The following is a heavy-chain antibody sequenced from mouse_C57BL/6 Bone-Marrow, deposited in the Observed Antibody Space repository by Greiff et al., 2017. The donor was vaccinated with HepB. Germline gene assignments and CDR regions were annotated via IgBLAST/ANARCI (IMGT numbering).Heavy chain of an antibody. V-gene: IGHV5-16*01. CDR1: GFTFSDYY. D-gene: IGHD1-1*02. J-gene: IGHJ4*01. Sequence: EVQVVESEGGLVQPGSSMKLSCTASGFTFSDYYMAWVRQVPEKGLEWVANINYDGSSTYYLDSLKSRFIISRDNAKNMLYLQMSSLKSEDTATYYCACESLYYGIDAMDYWGQGTSVTVSS. CDR3: ACESLYYGIDAMDY. CDR2: INYDGSST.